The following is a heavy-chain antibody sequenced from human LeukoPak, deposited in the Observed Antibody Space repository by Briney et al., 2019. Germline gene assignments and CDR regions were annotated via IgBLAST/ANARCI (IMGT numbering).Heavy chain of an antibody. V-gene: IGHV3-73*01. J-gene: IGHJ4*02. CDR1: GFTFSSFA. CDR2: IRSKANNYAT. D-gene: IGHD6-13*01. Sequence: GGSLRLSYAASGFTFSSFAMHWVRQASGKGLEWVGRIRSKANNYATAYAASVKGRFTISRDDSENTAYLQMNSLKTEDTAVYYCTAAAGRDYWGQGTLVTVSS. CDR3: TAAAGRDY.